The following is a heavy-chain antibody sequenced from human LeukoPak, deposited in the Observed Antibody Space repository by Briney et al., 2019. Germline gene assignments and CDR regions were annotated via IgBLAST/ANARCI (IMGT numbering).Heavy chain of an antibody. CDR2: IWYDGSNK. D-gene: IGHD6-13*01. Sequence: GGSLRLSCAASGFTFSSYGMHWVRQAPGKGLEWVAVIWYDGSNKYYADSVKGRFTISRDNSKNTLYLQMNSLRAEDTAVYYCAKVRSVTFLTGYSRARGGMDVWGQGTTVTVSS. CDR3: AKVRSVTFLTGYSRARGGMDV. V-gene: IGHV3-33*06. J-gene: IGHJ6*02. CDR1: GFTFSSYG.